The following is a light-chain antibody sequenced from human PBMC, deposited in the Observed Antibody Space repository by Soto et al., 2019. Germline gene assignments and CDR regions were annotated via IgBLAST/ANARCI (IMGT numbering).Light chain of an antibody. CDR2: DAS. CDR3: QQRSGWPPLT. CDR1: QSVTDF. V-gene: IGKV3-11*01. Sequence: EIVLTQSPATLSLSPGARATLSCRASQSVTDFLAWYQQKPGQAPRLLIYDASNRATGVPARFSGSGSGTDFTLTISSLEPEDSAVYYCQQRSGWPPLTFGGGTKVAIK. J-gene: IGKJ4*01.